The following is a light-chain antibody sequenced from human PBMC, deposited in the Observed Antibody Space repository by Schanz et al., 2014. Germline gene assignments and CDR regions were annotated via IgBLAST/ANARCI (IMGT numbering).Light chain of an antibody. J-gene: IGLJ2*01. CDR2: DAS. V-gene: IGLV2-14*03. CDR1: SSDVGVYNY. Sequence: QSALTQPASVSGSPGQSITISCTGTSSDVGVYNYVSWYQQLPGKAPKLMIYDASNRPSGVSNRFSGSKSGNTASLTISGLQAEDEADYYCSSYAGSNNLVFGGGTKLTVL. CDR3: SSYAGSNNLV.